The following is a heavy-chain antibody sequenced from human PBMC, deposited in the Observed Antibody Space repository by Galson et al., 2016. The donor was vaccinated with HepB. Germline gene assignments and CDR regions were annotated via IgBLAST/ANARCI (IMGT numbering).Heavy chain of an antibody. D-gene: IGHD4-17*01. CDR3: ARYGDDVGVYS. V-gene: IGHV3-7*03. Sequence: SLRLSCAASGFISSSYWMSWVRQAPGKGLEWVANIKQDGSEKYYMASVKGRFTISRDNAKNSLYLQMNSLRAEDTALYYCARYGDDVGVYSWGQGTLVTVSS. CDR2: IKQDGSEK. CDR1: GFISSSYW. J-gene: IGHJ4*02.